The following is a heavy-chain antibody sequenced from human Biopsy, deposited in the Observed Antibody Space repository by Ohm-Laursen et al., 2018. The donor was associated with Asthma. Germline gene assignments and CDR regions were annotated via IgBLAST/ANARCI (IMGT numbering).Heavy chain of an antibody. CDR2: ITGSGGTT. CDR1: GFTFSSSA. CDR3: AKDFRGIAVAGDRGFDY. Sequence: LTCAASGFTFSSSAMSWVRQAPGKGLKRVSAITGSGGTTYYADSVRGRFTISRDNSKSTLFLQMDSLSAEDTTVYYCAKDFRGIAVAGDRGFDYWGQGTLVTVSS. V-gene: IGHV3-23*01. D-gene: IGHD6-19*01. J-gene: IGHJ4*02.